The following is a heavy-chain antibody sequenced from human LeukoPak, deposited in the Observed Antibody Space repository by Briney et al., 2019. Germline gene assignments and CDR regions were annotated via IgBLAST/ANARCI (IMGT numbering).Heavy chain of an antibody. J-gene: IGHJ4*02. CDR2: IRYDGSNK. V-gene: IGHV3-30*02. CDR1: GFTFSSYG. CDR3: AKDRGISVVPAAGFDY. D-gene: IGHD2-2*01. Sequence: PGGSLRLSCAAYGFTFSSYGMHWVRQAPGKGLEWVAFIRYDGSNKYYADSVKGRFTISRDNSKNTLYLQMNSLRAEDTAVYYCAKDRGISVVPAAGFDYWGQETLVTVSS.